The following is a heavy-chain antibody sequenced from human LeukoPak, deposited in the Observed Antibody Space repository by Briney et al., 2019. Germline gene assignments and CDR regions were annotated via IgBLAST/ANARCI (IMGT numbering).Heavy chain of an antibody. CDR2: ISWNSGSI. D-gene: IGHD6-19*01. CDR1: GFTFDDYA. V-gene: IGHV3-9*01. J-gene: IGHJ1*01. Sequence: GRSLRLSCAASGFTFDDYAMHWVRQAPGKGLEWVSGISWNSGSIVYADSVKGRFTISRDNAKNSLYLQMNSLRAEDTALYYCAKDEDVNSSRRGLWLSRFGSNNLFQHWGQGTLVTVSS. CDR3: AKDEDVNSSRRGLWLSRFGSNNLFQH.